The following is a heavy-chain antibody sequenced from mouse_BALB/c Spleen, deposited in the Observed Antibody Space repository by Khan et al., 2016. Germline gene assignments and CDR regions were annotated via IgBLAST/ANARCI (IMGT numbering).Heavy chain of an antibody. V-gene: IGHV14-4*02. D-gene: IGHD1-1*01. Sequence: VQLKESGAELVRSGASVKLSCTASDFNIKDYYMHWVKQRPEQGLEWIGWIDPENGDTEYAPNLQGKATMTADTSSNAAYLQFSSLTSEDSAVYYCNAIYYGSDVYFDYWGQGTTLTVSS. CDR2: IDPENGDT. CDR1: DFNIKDYY. J-gene: IGHJ2*01. CDR3: NAIYYGSDVYFDY.